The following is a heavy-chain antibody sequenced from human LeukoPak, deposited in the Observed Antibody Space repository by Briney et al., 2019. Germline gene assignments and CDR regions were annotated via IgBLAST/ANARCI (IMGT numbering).Heavy chain of an antibody. D-gene: IGHD6-6*01. Sequence: GGSLRLSCAASGFTFSSYAMNWVRQAPGKGLEWVSTISGSAGNTYYGDSVKGRFTISRDNSKNVLFLQMNSLRAADTAVYYCAKDSSSSNYYYGMDVWGQGTTVTVSS. CDR3: AKDSSSSNYYYGMDV. V-gene: IGHV3-23*01. J-gene: IGHJ6*02. CDR2: ISGSAGNT. CDR1: GFTFSSYA.